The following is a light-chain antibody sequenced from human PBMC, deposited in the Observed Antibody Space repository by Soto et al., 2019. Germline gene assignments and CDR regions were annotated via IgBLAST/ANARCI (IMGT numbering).Light chain of an antibody. J-gene: IGKJ5*01. CDR3: HQRSNWPPG. Sequence: EIVLTQSPATLSLSPGERATLSCSASQSVSNHLAWYQQKPGQAPRLLIYDASNRATGIPARFSGSGSGTDFTLTISSLEPEDFVVYYCHQRSNWPPGFGQGTRLEL. CDR1: QSVSNH. V-gene: IGKV3-11*01. CDR2: DAS.